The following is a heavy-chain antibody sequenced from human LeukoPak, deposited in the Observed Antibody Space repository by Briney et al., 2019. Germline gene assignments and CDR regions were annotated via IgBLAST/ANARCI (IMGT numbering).Heavy chain of an antibody. J-gene: IGHJ4*02. Sequence: SETLSLTCTVSHFISSYYWSWIRPPPGKGLEWIGYISYSGSTHYNPSLKSRLTISIDTSKNQFSLKLTSVTAADTAVYYCTRQWFGELFSVFDYWGQGSLVTVSS. CDR3: TRQWFGELFSVFDY. CDR1: HFISSYY. D-gene: IGHD3-10*01. V-gene: IGHV4-59*08. CDR2: ISYSGST.